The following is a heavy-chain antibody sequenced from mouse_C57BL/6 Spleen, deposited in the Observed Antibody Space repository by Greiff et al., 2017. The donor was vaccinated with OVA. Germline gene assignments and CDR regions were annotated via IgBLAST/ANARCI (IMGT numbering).Heavy chain of an antibody. CDR3: ARGHYYGSSMVMDY. CDR1: GFTFSSYT. V-gene: IGHV5-9*01. D-gene: IGHD1-1*01. J-gene: IGHJ4*01. Sequence: VQLQESGGGLVKPGGSLKLSCAASGFTFSSYTMSWVRQTPEKRLEWVATISGGGGNTYYPDSVKGRFTISRDNAKNTLYLQMSSLRSEDTALYYCARGHYYGSSMVMDYWGQGTSVTVSS. CDR2: ISGGGGNT.